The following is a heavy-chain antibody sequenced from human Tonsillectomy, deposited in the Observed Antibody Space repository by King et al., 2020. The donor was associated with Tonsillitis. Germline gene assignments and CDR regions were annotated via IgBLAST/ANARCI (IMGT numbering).Heavy chain of an antibody. CDR1: GFTFSTYA. J-gene: IGHJ4*02. CDR2: IIGSGTST. Sequence: VQLVESGGGLVQPGGSLRLSCAASGFTFSTYAMSWVRQAPGKGLEWVSTIIGSGTSTFYADSVKARFTISRDNSKNTLYLQMNSLRAEDTAVYYCAKGRGYYFDSWGQGTLAPVSP. D-gene: IGHD3-10*01. V-gene: IGHV3-23*04. CDR3: AKGRGYYFDS.